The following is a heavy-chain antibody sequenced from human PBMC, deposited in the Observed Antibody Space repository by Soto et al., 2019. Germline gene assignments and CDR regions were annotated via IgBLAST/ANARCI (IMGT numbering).Heavy chain of an antibody. V-gene: IGHV4-4*02. CDR2: VYHSGST. J-gene: IGHJ5*02. CDR1: GGSISSSNW. CDR3: ARYGARFGELPRFDP. D-gene: IGHD3-10*01. Sequence: SETLSLTCAVSGGSISSSNWWSWVRQPPERGLEWIGEVYHSGSTNYNPSLKSRVTISVDKSKNQFSLKLSSVTAADTAVYYCARYGARFGELPRFDPWGQGTLVTVSS.